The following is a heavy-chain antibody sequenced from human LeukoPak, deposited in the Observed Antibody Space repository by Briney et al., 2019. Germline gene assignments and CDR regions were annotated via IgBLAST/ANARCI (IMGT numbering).Heavy chain of an antibody. J-gene: IGHJ4*02. Sequence: ASVKVSCKASGGTFSSYAISWVRQAPGQGLEWMGGIIPIFGTANYAQKFQGRVTITADESTNTAYMELSSLRSEDTAVYYCVTRGATYEFDYWGQGTLVTVSS. D-gene: IGHD1-26*01. V-gene: IGHV1-69*13. CDR2: IIPIFGTA. CDR1: GGTFSSYA. CDR3: VTRGATYEFDY.